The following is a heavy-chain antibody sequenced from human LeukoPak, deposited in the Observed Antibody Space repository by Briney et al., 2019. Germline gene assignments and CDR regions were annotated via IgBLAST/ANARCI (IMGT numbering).Heavy chain of an antibody. CDR2: ISYIGST. V-gene: IGHV4-59*11. Sequence: TSETLSLTCTVSGGSISSHYWSWIRQPPGKGLEWIGYISYIGSTNYNPSLKSRVTISVDTSKNQFSLKLSSVTAADAAVYFCARDPTAVTKGLDIWGQGTMVTVSS. CDR1: GGSISSHY. J-gene: IGHJ3*02. CDR3: ARDPTAVTKGLDI. D-gene: IGHD4-17*01.